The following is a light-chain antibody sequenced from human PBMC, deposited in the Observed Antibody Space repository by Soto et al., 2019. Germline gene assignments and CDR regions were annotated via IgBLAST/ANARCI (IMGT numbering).Light chain of an antibody. V-gene: IGKV1-5*03. Sequence: DIQMTQSPSTLSASVGDRVTITCRASQNVNNCLAWYQQKPGKAPKLLIHKASNLESGVPSRFSGSGSGTVFSLTISSLQPDDFATYYCQQYNSYWTFGHGTKVEIK. CDR2: KAS. CDR3: QQYNSYWT. J-gene: IGKJ1*01. CDR1: QNVNNC.